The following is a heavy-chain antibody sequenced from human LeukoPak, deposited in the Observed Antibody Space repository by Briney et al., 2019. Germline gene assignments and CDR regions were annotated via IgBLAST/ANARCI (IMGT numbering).Heavy chain of an antibody. CDR1: GYTFTSYG. V-gene: IGHV1-18*01. D-gene: IGHD1-26*01. J-gene: IGHJ4*02. CDR2: ISAYNGNT. Sequence: ASVKVSCKASGYTFTSYGISWVRQAPGQGLEWMGWISAYNGNTNYAQKLQGRVTMTTDTSTSTAYMELRSLRSEDTAVYYCARVTGVVGAQYYFDYWGQGTLVTVSS. CDR3: ARVTGVVGAQYYFDY.